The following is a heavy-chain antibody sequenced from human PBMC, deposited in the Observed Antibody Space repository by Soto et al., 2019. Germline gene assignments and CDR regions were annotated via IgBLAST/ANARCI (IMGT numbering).Heavy chain of an antibody. CDR3: ARDRNDNFYYYYGMDV. D-gene: IGHD1-20*01. Sequence: GGSLRLSCAASGFTFSSYSMNWVRQAPGKGLEWVSSISSSSSYIYYADSVKGRFTISRDNAKNSLYLQMNSLRAEDTAVYYCARDRNDNFYYYYGMDVWGQGTTVTVSS. V-gene: IGHV3-21*01. CDR1: GFTFSSYS. CDR2: ISSSSSYI. J-gene: IGHJ6*02.